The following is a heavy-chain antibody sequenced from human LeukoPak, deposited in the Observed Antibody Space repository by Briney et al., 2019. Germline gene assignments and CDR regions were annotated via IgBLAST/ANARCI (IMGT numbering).Heavy chain of an antibody. J-gene: IGHJ3*02. CDR1: GGSISSSSYY. Sequence: SETLSLTCTVSGGSISSSSYYWGWSRQPPGKGVEWIGSIYYSGSTYYNPSLKSRVTISVDTSKNQFSLKLSSVTAADTAVYYCARFIAAAGTGAFDIWGQGTMVTVSS. V-gene: IGHV4-39*07. D-gene: IGHD6-13*01. CDR2: IYYSGST. CDR3: ARFIAAAGTGAFDI.